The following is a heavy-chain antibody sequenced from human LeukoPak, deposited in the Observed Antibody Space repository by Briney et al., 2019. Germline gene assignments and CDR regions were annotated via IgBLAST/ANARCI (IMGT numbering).Heavy chain of an antibody. CDR2: IYHTGST. V-gene: IGHV4-61*05. D-gene: IGHD3-10*01. CDR1: GDSITSSTYY. J-gene: IGHJ4*02. Sequence: SETLSLTCTVSGDSITSSTYYWSWIRQPPGKGLEWIGFIYHTGSTNYNPSLKGRVTMSVDTSKNQFSLKLSSVTAADTAVYYCARHRWMEVYGSGSYYVDYWGQGTLVTVSS. CDR3: ARHRWMEVYGSGSYYVDY.